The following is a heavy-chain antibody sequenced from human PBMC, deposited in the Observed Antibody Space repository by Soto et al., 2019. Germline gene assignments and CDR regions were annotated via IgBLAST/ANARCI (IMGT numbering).Heavy chain of an antibody. J-gene: IGHJ6*02. Sequence: GGSLRLSXAASGFNFSSYAMNWVRQAPGKGLEWVSAITASGGSTYYADSVKGRFTISRDNSKNTLYLQMNSLRAEDTAVYYCAPNYGVGPWRYGLDVWGQGTTXTVS. CDR3: APNYGVGPWRYGLDV. CDR1: GFNFSSYA. D-gene: IGHD4-17*01. CDR2: ITASGGST. V-gene: IGHV3-23*01.